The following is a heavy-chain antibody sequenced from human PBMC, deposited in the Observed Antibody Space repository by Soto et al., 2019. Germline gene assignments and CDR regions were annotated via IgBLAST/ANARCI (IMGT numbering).Heavy chain of an antibody. V-gene: IGHV1-2*02. J-gene: IGHJ4*02. CDR3: ARPPGYISDWYYFDL. CDR1: GYTFIDYY. Sequence: QVQLVQSGAEVKKPGASVKVSCEASGYTFIDYYMHWVRQAPGQGFEWMGTISPTSGGTNYAQKFQRRVTMTGDTSLNTAYMELSSLMSEDTAVYYCARPPGYISDWYYFDLWGQGTLVTVSS. CDR2: ISPTSGGT. D-gene: IGHD6-19*01.